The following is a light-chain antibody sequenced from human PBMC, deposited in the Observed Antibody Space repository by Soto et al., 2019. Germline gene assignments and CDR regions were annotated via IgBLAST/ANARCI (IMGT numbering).Light chain of an antibody. V-gene: IGKV3-20*01. CDR1: QSVSNNY. CDR3: QQHGSSPIT. CDR2: GAS. J-gene: IGKJ5*01. Sequence: EIVLTQSPGTLSLSPGERATLSCRASQSVSNNYLAWYQQKPGQAPRLLIYGASNRATGIPDRSSGSGSGTDFTLTISRLEPEDFAVYYCQQHGSSPITFGQGTRLEIK.